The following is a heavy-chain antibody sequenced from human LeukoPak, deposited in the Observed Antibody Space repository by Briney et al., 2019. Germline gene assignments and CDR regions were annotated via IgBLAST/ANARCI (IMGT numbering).Heavy chain of an antibody. J-gene: IGHJ4*02. CDR1: GGSISSSTYY. V-gene: IGHV4-39*01. CDR3: ARTGAGLLWFGELTFFDY. Sequence: SETLCLTCAVSGGSISSSTYYWGCLRQPPGKGLEWIVSIYYGGSTYDNPSLKRRPTISVDTSKNQFSRKLSSVTAADSAVYYRARTGAGLLWFGELTFFDYWGQGTLVTVSS. CDR2: IYYGGST. D-gene: IGHD3-10*01.